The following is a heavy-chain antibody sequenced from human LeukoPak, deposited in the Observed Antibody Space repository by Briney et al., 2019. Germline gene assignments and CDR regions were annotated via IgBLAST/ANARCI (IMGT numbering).Heavy chain of an antibody. J-gene: IGHJ4*02. CDR3: VHRPRGQQLARYFDY. CDR1: GFSLSTSGVG. CDR2: IYWNDDK. D-gene: IGHD6-13*01. V-gene: IGHV2-5*01. Sequence: SGPTLVKPTQTLTLTCTFSGFSLSTSGVGVGWIRQPPGKALEWLALIYWNDDKRYSPSLKSRLTITKDTSKNQVVLTMTNMDPVDTATYYCVHRPRGQQLARYFDYWGQGTLVTVSS.